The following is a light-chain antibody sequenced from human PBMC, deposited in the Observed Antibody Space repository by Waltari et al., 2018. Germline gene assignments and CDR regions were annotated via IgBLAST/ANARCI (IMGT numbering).Light chain of an antibody. J-gene: IGKJ2*01. CDR3: QQSFSSPYT. CDR1: QSIRTY. Sequence: DIQMTQSPSSLSTSVGDRVTITCRASQSIRTYLNWYQQKPGKGPSLLIHSASSLQTGVPSRFSGSGSGTDFTLTISSLQPDDFATYYCQQSFSSPYTFGQGTKLEI. V-gene: IGKV1-39*01. CDR2: SAS.